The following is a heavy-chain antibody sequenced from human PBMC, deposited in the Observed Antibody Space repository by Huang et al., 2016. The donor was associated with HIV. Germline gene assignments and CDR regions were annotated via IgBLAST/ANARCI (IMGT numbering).Heavy chain of an antibody. CDR2: IYPEASNT. CDR3: ASRRAAPESYFIDV. CDR1: GYKFSSYW. V-gene: IGHV5-51*03. Sequence: EVQLVQSGAEVKKPGESLKISCKGVGYKFSSYWIGWVRQMPGKGLEWMGVIYPEASNTSDSPSIQGQVTISADKSIDTAYVQWSSLKVSDTGVYYCASRRAAPESYFIDVWGKGTTVVVSS. D-gene: IGHD2-15*01. J-gene: IGHJ6*03.